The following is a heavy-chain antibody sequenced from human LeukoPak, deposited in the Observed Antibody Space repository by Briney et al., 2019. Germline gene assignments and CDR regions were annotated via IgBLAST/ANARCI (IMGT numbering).Heavy chain of an antibody. Sequence: PGGSLRLSCAASGFTFINYAMTWVRQAPGKGLEWVSAISGSGGSTYYADSVKGRFTISRDNSQNTLYLQMNSLRAEDTAVYYCSRGGYSSGWYRDWGQGTLVTVSS. J-gene: IGHJ4*02. CDR1: GFTFINYA. V-gene: IGHV3-23*01. CDR3: SRGGYSSGWYRD. D-gene: IGHD6-19*01. CDR2: ISGSGGST.